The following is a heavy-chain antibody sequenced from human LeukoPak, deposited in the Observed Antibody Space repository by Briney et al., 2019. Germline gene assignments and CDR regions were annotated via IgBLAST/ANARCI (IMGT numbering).Heavy chain of an antibody. CDR2: ISSSSSYI. D-gene: IGHD3-22*01. Sequence: GGSLRLSCAASGFTFISYAMSWVRQAPGKGLEWVSSISSSSSYIYYADSVKGRFTISRDNAKNSLYLQMNSLRAEDTAVYYCARDREIYYDSSGTVDYWGQGTLVTVSS. CDR3: ARDREIYYDSSGTVDY. V-gene: IGHV3-21*01. J-gene: IGHJ4*02. CDR1: GFTFISYA.